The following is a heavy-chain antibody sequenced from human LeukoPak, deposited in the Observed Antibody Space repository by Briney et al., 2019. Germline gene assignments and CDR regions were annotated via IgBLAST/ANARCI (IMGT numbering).Heavy chain of an antibody. D-gene: IGHD3-22*01. CDR2: IYTSGST. CDR3: ARAYDTSGYLRAFDP. CDR1: GGSISSGSYH. V-gene: IGHV4-61*02. J-gene: IGHJ5*02. Sequence: SETLSLTCTVSGGSISSGSYHWTWIRQSAGKGLEWIGRIYTSGSTNYNPSLQSRLTISLDTSKNQFSLKLSSVTAADTAVYYCARAYDTSGYLRAFDPWGQGTLVTVSS.